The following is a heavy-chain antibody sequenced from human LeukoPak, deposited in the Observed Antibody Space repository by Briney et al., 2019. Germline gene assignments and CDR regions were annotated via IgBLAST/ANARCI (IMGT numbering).Heavy chain of an antibody. CDR1: GYTLTELS. V-gene: IGHV1-24*01. D-gene: IGHD2-2*02. J-gene: IGHJ6*03. CDR3: ATLRLVVVPAAIRGYYYYMDV. CDR2: FDPEDGET. Sequence: ASVKVSCKVSGYTLTELSMHWVRQAPGKGLEWMGGFDPEDGETIYAQKFQGRVTMTEDTSTDTAYMELSSLRSEDTAVYYCATLRLVVVPAAIRGYYYYMDVWGKGTTVTVSS.